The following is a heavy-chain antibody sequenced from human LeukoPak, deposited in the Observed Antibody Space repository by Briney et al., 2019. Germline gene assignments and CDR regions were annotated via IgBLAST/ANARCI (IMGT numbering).Heavy chain of an antibody. J-gene: IGHJ6*03. CDR1: GGTFSSYA. V-gene: IGHV1-69*06. CDR2: IIPIFGTA. Sequence: ASVTVSCKASGGTFSSYAISWVRQAPGQGLEWMGGIIPIFGTANYAQKFQGRVTITADKSTSTAYMELSSLRSEDTAVYYCARDFGGYDSYYYYYMDVWGKGTTVTVSS. D-gene: IGHD5-12*01. CDR3: ARDFGGYDSYYYYYMDV.